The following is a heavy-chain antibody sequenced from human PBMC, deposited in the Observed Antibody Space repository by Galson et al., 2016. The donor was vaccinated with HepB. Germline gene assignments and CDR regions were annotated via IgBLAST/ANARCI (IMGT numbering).Heavy chain of an antibody. CDR2: ISGSINTT. V-gene: IGHV3-23*01. CDR1: GFTFTNYA. D-gene: IGHD3-10*01. Sequence: SLRLSCAASGFTFTNYAMTWVRQAPGKGLQWVSVISGSINTTYYADSVKGRFIISRDDSKNTLYLQMHSLRAEDTALFYCAKLPSRYCGSGAGFGLDIWGRGTVVAVSS. J-gene: IGHJ3*02. CDR3: AKLPSRYCGSGAGFGLDI.